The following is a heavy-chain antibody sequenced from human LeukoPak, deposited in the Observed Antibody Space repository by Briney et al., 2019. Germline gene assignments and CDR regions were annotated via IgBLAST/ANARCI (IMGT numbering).Heavy chain of an antibody. Sequence: SGRSLRLSCSASGFAFSTYAMHWVRRAPGKGLEWVAVISYDGSYKDYGDPVKGRFTLSRDNSKSTVFLEMSSLRAEDTAVYHCARARLQWEVRYPRFDSWGQGTLVTVSS. CDR2: ISYDGSYK. J-gene: IGHJ4*02. V-gene: IGHV3-30*03. CDR3: ARARLQWEVRYPRFDS. D-gene: IGHD1-26*01. CDR1: GFAFSTYA.